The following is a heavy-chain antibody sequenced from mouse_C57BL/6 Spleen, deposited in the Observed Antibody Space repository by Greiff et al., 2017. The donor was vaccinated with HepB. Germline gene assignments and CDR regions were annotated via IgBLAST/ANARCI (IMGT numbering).Heavy chain of an antibody. J-gene: IGHJ3*01. D-gene: IGHD1-1*01. CDR1: GFNIKDDY. Sequence: VQLQQSGAELVRPGASVKLSCTASGFNIKDDYMHWVKQRPEQGLEWIGWIDPENGDTAYASKFQGKATITADTSSNTAYLQLSSLTSEDTAVYYCTTDLYYGSSYWFAYWGQGTLVTVSA. CDR3: TTDLYYGSSYWFAY. V-gene: IGHV14-4*01. CDR2: IDPENGDT.